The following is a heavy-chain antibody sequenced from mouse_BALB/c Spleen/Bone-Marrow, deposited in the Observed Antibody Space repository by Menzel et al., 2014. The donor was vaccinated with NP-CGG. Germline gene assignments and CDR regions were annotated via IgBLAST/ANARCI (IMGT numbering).Heavy chain of an antibody. CDR2: IAPGTGTT. D-gene: IGHD2-3*01. CDR3: ARYDYAMDY. J-gene: IGHJ4*01. V-gene: IGHV1S41*01. CDR1: GYTFTNFW. Sequence: DLVKPGASVKLSRKASGYTFTNFWINWIKQRPGQGLEWIGRIAPGTGTTYYNEMFKGKATLTVDTSSSTSYIQLSSLSSEDSAAYFCARYDYAMDYWGQGTSVTVSS.